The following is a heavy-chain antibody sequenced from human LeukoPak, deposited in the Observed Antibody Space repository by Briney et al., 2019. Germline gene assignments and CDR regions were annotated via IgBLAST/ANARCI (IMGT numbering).Heavy chain of an antibody. CDR3: ARAGLLWFGESGGNWFDP. Sequence: PGGSLRLSCAASGFTFSSYAMHWVRQAPGKGLEWVAVISFDGSNAYYADSVRGRFTISRDNSKDTLYLQVNSLRAEDTAVYYCARAGLLWFGESGGNWFDPWGQGTLVTVSS. D-gene: IGHD3-10*01. J-gene: IGHJ5*02. V-gene: IGHV3-30*04. CDR2: ISFDGSNA. CDR1: GFTFSSYA.